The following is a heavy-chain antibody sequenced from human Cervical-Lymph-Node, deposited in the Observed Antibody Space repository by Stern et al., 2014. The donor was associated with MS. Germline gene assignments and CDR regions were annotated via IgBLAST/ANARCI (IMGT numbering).Heavy chain of an antibody. D-gene: IGHD6-13*01. J-gene: IGHJ5*02. CDR2: IFPVFGTP. CDR1: GGTFSKFP. CDR3: ALSAETSDRWYSLGYDL. Sequence: VQLVQSGAEVTKPGSSVKVSCKASGGTFSKFPSSWVRQAPGQGLEWMGGIFPVFGTPTYAQEFRGSVMITADVSTSTVYMELSSLRSDDTAVYYCALSAETSDRWYSLGYDLWGQGTLVTVSS. V-gene: IGHV1-69*01.